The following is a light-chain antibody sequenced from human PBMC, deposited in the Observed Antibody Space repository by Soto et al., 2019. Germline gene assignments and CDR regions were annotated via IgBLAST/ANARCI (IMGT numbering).Light chain of an antibody. Sequence: QSVLTQSPSASASLGASVKLTCTLSSGHSSYAIAWHQQQPEKGPRYLMKLNSDGSHSKGDGIPDRFSCSSSGAERYLTIFRPQSEDEADYYCQTWGTGIRVFGGGTKLTVL. J-gene: IGLJ2*01. CDR2: LNSDGSH. V-gene: IGLV4-69*01. CDR3: QTWGTGIRV. CDR1: SGHSSYA.